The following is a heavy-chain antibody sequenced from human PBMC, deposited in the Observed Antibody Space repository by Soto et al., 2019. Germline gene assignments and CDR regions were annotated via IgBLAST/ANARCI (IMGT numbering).Heavy chain of an antibody. CDR3: ARVTGSPASWFDP. V-gene: IGHV3-11*06. D-gene: IGHD2-15*01. J-gene: IGHJ5*02. CDR1: GFTFSDYY. CDR2: LSSSSTYT. Sequence: PGGSLRLSCAASGFTFSDYYMSWIRQAPGKGLEWVSYLSSSSTYTNYADSVKGRFTISRDDAKNSLYLQMNSLRAEDTALYYCARVTGSPASWFDPWGQGTLVTSPQ.